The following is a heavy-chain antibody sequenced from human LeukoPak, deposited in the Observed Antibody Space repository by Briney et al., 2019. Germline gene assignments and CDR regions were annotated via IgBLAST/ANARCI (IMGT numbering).Heavy chain of an antibody. CDR2: ISAYNGNT. J-gene: IGHJ5*02. CDR1: GYTFTSYG. D-gene: IGHD5-24*01. CDR3: ARSNQNYLGIWFDP. Sequence: GASVKVSRKASGYTFTSYGISWVRQAPGQGLEWMGWISAYNGNTNYAQKLQGRVTMTTDTSTSTAYMELRSLRSDDTAVYYCARSNQNYLGIWFDPWGQGTLVTVSS. V-gene: IGHV1-18*01.